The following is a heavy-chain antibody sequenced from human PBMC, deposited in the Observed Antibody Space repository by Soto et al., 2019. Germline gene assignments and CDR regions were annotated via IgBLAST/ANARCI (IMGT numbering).Heavy chain of an antibody. V-gene: IGHV3-30*18. CDR3: AKDAAAAVPGIRMYNWFDP. CDR2: ISYDGSNK. Sequence: SLRLSCAASGFTFSSYGMHWVRQAPGKGLEWVAVISYDGSNKYYADSVKGRFTISRDNSKNTLYLQMNSLRAEDTAVYYCAKDAAAAVPGIRMYNWFDPWGQGTLVTVSS. CDR1: GFTFSSYG. D-gene: IGHD6-13*01. J-gene: IGHJ5*02.